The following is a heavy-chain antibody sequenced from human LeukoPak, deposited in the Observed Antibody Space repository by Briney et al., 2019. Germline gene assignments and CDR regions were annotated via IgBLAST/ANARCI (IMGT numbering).Heavy chain of an antibody. CDR2: IYYSGST. D-gene: IGHD2-2*01. Sequence: SETLSLTCTVSGGSISSSSYYWGWIRQPPGTGLEWIGSIYYSGSTYYNPSLKSRVTISVDTSKNQFSLKLSSVTAADTAVYYCASLYCSSTSCWIDYWGQGTLVTVSS. CDR3: ASLYCSSTSCWIDY. J-gene: IGHJ4*02. CDR1: GGSISSSSYY. V-gene: IGHV4-39*01.